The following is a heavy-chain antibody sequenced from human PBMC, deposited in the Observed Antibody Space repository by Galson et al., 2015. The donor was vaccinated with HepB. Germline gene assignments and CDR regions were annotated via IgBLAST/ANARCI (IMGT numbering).Heavy chain of an antibody. CDR1: GYTFTSYD. J-gene: IGHJ4*02. CDR2: LNPNSGNT. D-gene: IGHD1-26*01. Sequence: SVKVSCKASGYTFTSYDINWVRQATGQGLEWMGWLNPNSGNTGYAQKFQGRVTMTRNTSISTAYMELGRRGSEDTAVYYCARAHRIVGATPVGYWGQGTLVTVSS. CDR3: ARAHRIVGATPVGY. V-gene: IGHV1-8*01.